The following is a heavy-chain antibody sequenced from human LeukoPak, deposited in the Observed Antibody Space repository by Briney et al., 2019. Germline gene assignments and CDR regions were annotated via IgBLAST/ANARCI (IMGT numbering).Heavy chain of an antibody. CDR2: IYPGDSDT. Sequence: GESLKISCKGSGYSFTSYWIGWVRQMPGKGLEWMGIIYPGDSDTRYSPSFQGQVTISADKSISTAYLQWSSLKASDTAMYYCARLGAVETATADYYYYMDVWGKGTTVTVSS. CDR1: GYSFTSYW. J-gene: IGHJ6*03. V-gene: IGHV5-51*01. CDR3: ARLGAVETATADYYYYMDV. D-gene: IGHD5-24*01.